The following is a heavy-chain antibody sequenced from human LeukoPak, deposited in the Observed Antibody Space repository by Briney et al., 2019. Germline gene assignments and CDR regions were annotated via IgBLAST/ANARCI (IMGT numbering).Heavy chain of an antibody. J-gene: IGHJ4*02. CDR1: GYTFTDYY. V-gene: IGHV1-8*03. CDR3: ARARIPYGDYVTEDFDY. D-gene: IGHD4-17*01. Sequence: ASVKVSCKASGYTFTDYYMHWVRQATGQGLEWMGWMNPNSGNAGYAQKFQGRVTITRNTSISTAYMELSSLRSEDTAVYYCARARIPYGDYVTEDFDYWGQGTLVTVSS. CDR2: MNPNSGNA.